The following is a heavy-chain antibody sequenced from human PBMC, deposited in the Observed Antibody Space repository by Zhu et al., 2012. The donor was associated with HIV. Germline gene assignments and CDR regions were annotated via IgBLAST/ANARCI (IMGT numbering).Heavy chain of an antibody. Sequence: QVQLQESGPGLVKPSETLSLTCTVSGGSISSSSYYWGWIRQPPGKGLEWIGSIYYSGSTYYNPSLKSRVTISVDTSKNQFSLKLSSVTAADTAVYYCAGWELLRDGDYWGQGTLVTVSS. J-gene: IGHJ4*02. CDR3: AGWELLRDGDY. V-gene: IGHV4-39*07. CDR1: GGSISSSSYY. D-gene: IGHD1-26*01. CDR2: IYYSGST.